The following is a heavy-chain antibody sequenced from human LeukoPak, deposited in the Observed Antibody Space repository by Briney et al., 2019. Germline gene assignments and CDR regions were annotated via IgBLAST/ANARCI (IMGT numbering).Heavy chain of an antibody. V-gene: IGHV4-59*01. CDR1: GCSISSYY. CDR2: IYYSGST. Sequence: SETLSLTCTVSGCSISSYYWSWIRQPPGKGLEWIGYIYYSGSTNYNPSLKSRVTISVDTSKNQFSLKLSSVTAADTAVYYCAGSRVTMVRGVIITSPYYYGMDVWGKGTTVTVFS. CDR3: AGSRVTMVRGVIITSPYYYGMDV. D-gene: IGHD3-10*01. J-gene: IGHJ6*04.